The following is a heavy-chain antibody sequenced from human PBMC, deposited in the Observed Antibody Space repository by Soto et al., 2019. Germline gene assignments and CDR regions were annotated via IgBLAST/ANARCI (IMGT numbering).Heavy chain of an antibody. CDR1: GGTFGSYA. D-gene: IGHD3-22*01. Sequence: ASVTVSCTTSGGTFGSYAISWVRQAPGQGLEWMAGIIPIFGPANYVQKFRGRVTITADKSTSTAYMELTSLRSEDTAVYYCARWVPGYDSSGYYLVSAFDIWGQGTMVPV. CDR3: ARWVPGYDSSGYYLVSAFDI. V-gene: IGHV1-69*06. CDR2: IIPIFGPA. J-gene: IGHJ3*02.